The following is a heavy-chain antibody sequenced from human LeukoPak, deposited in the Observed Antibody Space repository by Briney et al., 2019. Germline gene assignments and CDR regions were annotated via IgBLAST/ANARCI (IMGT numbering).Heavy chain of an antibody. CDR2: IYYNGST. V-gene: IGHV4-39*01. Sequence: GSLRLSCAASGFTVSSNYMSWVRQPPGKGLEWIGSIYYNGSTYYNPSLKSRVTISVDTSKNQFSLKLSSVTAADTAVYYCARRGYSSGWYAYWGQGTLVTVSS. D-gene: IGHD6-19*01. CDR1: GFTVSSNY. CDR3: ARRGYSSGWYAY. J-gene: IGHJ4*02.